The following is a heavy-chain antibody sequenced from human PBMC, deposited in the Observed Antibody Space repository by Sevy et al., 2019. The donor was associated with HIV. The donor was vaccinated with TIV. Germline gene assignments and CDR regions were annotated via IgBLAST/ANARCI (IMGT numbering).Heavy chain of an antibody. CDR3: AKPDRQATIWPRAFDI. Sequence: GGSLRLSCAASGFTFSSYGMHWVRQAPGKGLEWVAVISYDGSNKYYADSVKGRFTISRDNSRNTLYLQMNSLRAEDTAVYYCAKPDRQATIWPRAFDIWGQGTMVTVSS. V-gene: IGHV3-30*18. J-gene: IGHJ3*02. CDR2: ISYDGSNK. CDR1: GFTFSSYG. D-gene: IGHD5-12*01.